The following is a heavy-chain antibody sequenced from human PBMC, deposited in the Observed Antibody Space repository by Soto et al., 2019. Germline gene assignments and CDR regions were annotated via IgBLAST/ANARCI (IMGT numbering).Heavy chain of an antibody. CDR3: AGELDIHHGLGY. J-gene: IGHJ4*02. D-gene: IGHD3-3*02. V-gene: IGHV6-1*01. CDR2: TYYRSNWNF. CDR1: WGSVSSNTAT. Sequence: PSQTLSLTCAISWGSVSSNTATWNWVRQSPSRCLEWLGRTYYRSNWNFDYALSVKSRITINPDTSKNQFSLQLNSLTPEDTAVYYCAGELDIHHGLGYWGPGTSVTVSS.